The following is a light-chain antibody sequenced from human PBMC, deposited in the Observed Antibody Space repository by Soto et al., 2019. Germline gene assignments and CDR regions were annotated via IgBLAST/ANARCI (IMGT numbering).Light chain of an antibody. CDR2: LGS. V-gene: IGKV2-28*01. CDR1: QSLLHSNGYNY. J-gene: IGKJ5*01. Sequence: DIVMTQSPLSLPVTPGEPASISCRSSQSLLHSNGYNYLDWYLQKPGQSPQLLIYLGSNRASGVPDRFRGSGSGTDFTLKISRVEADDVGVYYCMQALQTPITVGQGTRLEIK. CDR3: MQALQTPIT.